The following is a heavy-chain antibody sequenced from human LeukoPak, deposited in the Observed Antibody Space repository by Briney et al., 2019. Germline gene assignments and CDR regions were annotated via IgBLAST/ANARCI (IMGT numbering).Heavy chain of an antibody. CDR2: IKPDGSEK. CDR3: ARGVYGDQYYFDY. Sequence: PGGSLRLSCAASGFTFSSYAMSWVRQAPGKGLEWVANIKPDGSEKYSVDSVKGRFTISRDNAKNSLFLQMNSVRAEDTAVYYCARGVYGDQYYFDYWGQGTLVTVSS. V-gene: IGHV3-7*03. D-gene: IGHD4-17*01. CDR1: GFTFSSYA. J-gene: IGHJ4*02.